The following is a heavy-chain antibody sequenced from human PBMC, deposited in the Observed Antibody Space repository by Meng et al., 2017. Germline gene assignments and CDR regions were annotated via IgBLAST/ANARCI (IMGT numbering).Heavy chain of an antibody. CDR3: ARNFKNYYDSSGANDY. J-gene: IGHJ4*02. CDR1: GFTFSDYY. Sequence: GGSLRLSCAASGFTFSDYYMSWIRQTPGKGLEWLSYINSGGSSMYHADSVKGRFTISRDNAKNSLFLQMNSLRADDTAVYYCARNFKNYYDSSGANDYWGQGTLVTVSS. CDR2: INSGGSSM. D-gene: IGHD3-22*01. V-gene: IGHV3-11*01.